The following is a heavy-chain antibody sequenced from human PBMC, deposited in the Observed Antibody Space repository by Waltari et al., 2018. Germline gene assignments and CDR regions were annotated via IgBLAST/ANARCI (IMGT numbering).Heavy chain of an antibody. CDR3: AGDRGRGLYLDT. Sequence: QLQLQESGPGLVKPSGTLSLRCAVSGDSMSSTDCWGWVRQSPLKGLEWIEHVRGDGRTNYNPSFASRLTMSLDTANSQCSRMVTSATAADTAVYYCAGDRGRGLYLDTWGPGTLVT. J-gene: IGHJ5*02. CDR2: VRGDGRT. CDR1: GDSMSSTDC. D-gene: IGHD2-15*01. V-gene: IGHV4-4*02.